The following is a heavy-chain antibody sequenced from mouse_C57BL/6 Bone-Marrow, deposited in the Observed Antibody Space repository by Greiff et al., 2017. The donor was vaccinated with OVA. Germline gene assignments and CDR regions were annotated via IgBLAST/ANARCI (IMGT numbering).Heavy chain of an antibody. CDR1: GFTFSSYT. V-gene: IGHV5-9*01. Sequence: EVKLVESGGGLVKPGGSLKLSCAASGFTFSSYTMSWVRQTPEKRLEWVATISGGGGNTYYPDSVKGRFTISRDNAKNTLYRQRSRLRSEDTALYYCARHGGYCFDYWGQGTTLTVSS. CDR3: ARHGGYCFDY. CDR2: ISGGGGNT. J-gene: IGHJ2*01.